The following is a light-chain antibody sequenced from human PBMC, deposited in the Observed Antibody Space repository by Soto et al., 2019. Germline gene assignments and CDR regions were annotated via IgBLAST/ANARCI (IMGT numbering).Light chain of an antibody. J-gene: IGLJ2*01. Sequence: QSALTQPRSVSGSPGQSVTISCTGTSSDVGGYNFVSWFQQHPGKAPKLMIFEVSERPSGVPDRFSGSKSGNTASLTISGLQAEDEADYYCCSYAGSYTWLFGGGTKLTVL. V-gene: IGLV2-11*01. CDR3: CSYAGSYTWL. CDR1: SSDVGGYNF. CDR2: EVS.